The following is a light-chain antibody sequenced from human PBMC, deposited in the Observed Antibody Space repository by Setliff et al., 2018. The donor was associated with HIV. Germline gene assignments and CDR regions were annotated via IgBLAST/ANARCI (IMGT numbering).Light chain of an antibody. CDR1: SGDVGRYNL. J-gene: IGLJ1*01. Sequence: QSVLTQPASVSGSPGQSITISCTGTSGDVGRYNLVSWYQQQPGKPPKLMIYQASKRPSGVSNRLSGSKSGNTASLTISGLQAEDEADYYCCSNTGSNTYVFGTGTKV. CDR3: CSNTGSNTYV. CDR2: QAS. V-gene: IGLV2-23*01.